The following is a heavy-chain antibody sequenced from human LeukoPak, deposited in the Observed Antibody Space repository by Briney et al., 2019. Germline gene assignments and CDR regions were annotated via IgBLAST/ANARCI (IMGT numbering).Heavy chain of an antibody. CDR1: GGSISSYY. D-gene: IGHD1-26*01. Sequence: SETLSLTCTVSGGSISSYYWSWIRQPAGKGLEWIGRIYTSGSTNYNPSLKSRVTMSVDTSKNQFSLKLSSVTAADTAVYYCARHVRGSYYYYYYMDVWGKGTTVTVSS. CDR2: IYTSGST. V-gene: IGHV4-4*07. CDR3: ARHVRGSYYYYYYMDV. J-gene: IGHJ6*03.